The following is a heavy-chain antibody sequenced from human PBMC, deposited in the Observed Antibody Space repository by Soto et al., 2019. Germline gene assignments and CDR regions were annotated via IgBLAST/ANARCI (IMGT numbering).Heavy chain of an antibody. CDR1: GYSFTIYW. J-gene: IGHJ6*02. D-gene: IGHD2-15*01. CDR2: IDPSDSYT. V-gene: IGHV5-10-1*01. Sequence: GESLKISCKGSGYSFTIYWISWVRQMPGKGLEWMGRIDPSDSYTNYSPSFQGHVTISADKSISTAYLQWSSLKASDTAMYYCARXGYCSGGSCHFDYGMDVWGQGTTVTVSS. CDR3: ARXGYCSGGSCHFDYGMDV.